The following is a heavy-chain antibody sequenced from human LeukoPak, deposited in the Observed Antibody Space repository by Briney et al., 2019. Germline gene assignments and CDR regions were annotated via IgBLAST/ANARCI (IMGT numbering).Heavy chain of an antibody. D-gene: IGHD5-12*01. CDR2: MHYSGIT. CDR3: ARYPYSDSGVWQAFDY. V-gene: IGHV4-39*01. Sequence: PSETLSLTCIVSGGSISSGIHYWGWIRQPPGKGLEWIGSMHYSGITYYNPSLTSRVTISVDTSKNQFSLRLTSVTAADTAVYYCARYPYSDSGVWQAFDYWGQGTLVTVSS. J-gene: IGHJ4*02. CDR1: GGSISSGIHY.